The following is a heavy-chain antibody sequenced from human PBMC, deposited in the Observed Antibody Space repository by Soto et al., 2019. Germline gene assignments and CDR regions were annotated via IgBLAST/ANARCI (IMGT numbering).Heavy chain of an antibody. D-gene: IGHD2-2*02. J-gene: IGHJ5*02. CDR1: GGSISSGGYS. V-gene: IGHV4-30-2*01. CDR3: ARAYCSSTSCYTGPSWFDP. CDR2: IYHSGST. Sequence: SSETLSLTCAVSGGSISSGGYSWSWIRQPPGKGLEWIGYIYHSGSTYYNPSLKSRVTISVDRSKNQFSLKLSSVTAADTAVYYCARAYCSSTSCYTGPSWFDPWGQGTLVTVSS.